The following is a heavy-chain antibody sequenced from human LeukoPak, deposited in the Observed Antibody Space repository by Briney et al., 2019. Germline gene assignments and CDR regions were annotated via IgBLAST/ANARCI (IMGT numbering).Heavy chain of an antibody. Sequence: MTSETLSLTCTVSGGSISSSSYYWGWIRQPPGKGLEWIGSIYYSGSTYYNPSFKSRVTISVDTSKNQFSLKLSSVTAADTAVYYCARLRRYDFWSGSAKDYWGQGTLVTVSS. V-gene: IGHV4-39*01. CDR3: ARLRRYDFWSGSAKDY. J-gene: IGHJ4*02. CDR2: IYYSGST. CDR1: GGSISSSSYY. D-gene: IGHD3-3*01.